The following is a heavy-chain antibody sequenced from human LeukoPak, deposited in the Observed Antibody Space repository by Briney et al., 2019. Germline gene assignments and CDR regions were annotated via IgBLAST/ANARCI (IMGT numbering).Heavy chain of an antibody. D-gene: IGHD6-6*01. V-gene: IGHV3-23*01. J-gene: IGHJ5*02. CDR2: ISGSGGST. CDR1: GFTFSSYA. Sequence: GGSLRLPCAASGFTFSSYAMSWVRQAPGKGLEWVSAISGSGGSTYYADSVKGRFTISRDNSKNTLYLQMNSLRAEDTAVYYCAKDNEYSSPRGWSDPWGQGTLVTVSS. CDR3: AKDNEYSSPRGWSDP.